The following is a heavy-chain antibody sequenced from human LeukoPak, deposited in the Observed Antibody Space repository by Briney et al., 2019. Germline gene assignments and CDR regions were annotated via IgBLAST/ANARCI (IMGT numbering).Heavy chain of an antibody. J-gene: IGHJ4*02. V-gene: IGHV1-2*02. CDR3: ARFTGSSPADSSGYHGGRHDY. D-gene: IGHD3-22*01. CDR2: INPNSGGT. Sequence: VASVKVSCKASGYTFTGYYMHWVRQAPGQGLEWMGWINPNSGGTNYAQKFQGRVTMTRDTSISTAYMELSRLRSDDTAVYYCARFTGSSPADSSGYHGGRHDYWGQGTLVTVSS. CDR1: GYTFTGYY.